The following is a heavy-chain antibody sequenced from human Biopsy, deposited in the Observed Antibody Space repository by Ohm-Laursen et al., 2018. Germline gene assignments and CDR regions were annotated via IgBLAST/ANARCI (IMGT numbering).Heavy chain of an antibody. CDR1: GGSISSYY. D-gene: IGHD2-15*01. Sequence: SETLSLTCTVSGGSISSYYWSWIRQPPGKGLECIGNIHHSGSTNYNPSLKSRLTISVDTSKNQSSLKLSSVTAADTAVYYCARMDCSGGSCHYYSYGMDVWGQGTTVTVSS. CDR2: IHHSGST. J-gene: IGHJ6*02. CDR3: ARMDCSGGSCHYYSYGMDV. V-gene: IGHV4-4*09.